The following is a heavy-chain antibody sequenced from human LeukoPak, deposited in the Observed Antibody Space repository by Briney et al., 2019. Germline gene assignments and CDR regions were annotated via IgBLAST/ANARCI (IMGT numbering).Heavy chain of an antibody. V-gene: IGHV3-23*01. CDR3: IRSGWNLDAFDI. J-gene: IGHJ3*02. D-gene: IGHD6-19*01. Sequence: PGGSLRLSCAASGFTFSSYAMSWVRQAPGKGLEWVSAISGSGGSTYYADSVKDRFTISRDNSKNTLYLQMNSLRAEDTAVYYSIRSGWNLDAFDIWGQGTMVTVSS. CDR1: GFTFSSYA. CDR2: ISGSGGST.